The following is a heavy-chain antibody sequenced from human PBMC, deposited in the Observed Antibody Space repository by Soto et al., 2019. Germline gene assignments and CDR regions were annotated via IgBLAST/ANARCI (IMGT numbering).Heavy chain of an antibody. CDR2: IYRGVST. J-gene: IGHJ3*01. Sequence: PGGSLRLSCAVSGLTVSNTYMSWVRQAPGKGLEWVAVIYRGVSTHYADSVKGRFTLSRDDSKNTIYLQMNSLRAEDTAVYYCARDRSDSSRADSFDVWGQGTMVTVSS. CDR3: ARDRSDSSRADSFDV. V-gene: IGHV3-53*01. D-gene: IGHD6-25*01. CDR1: GLTVSNTY.